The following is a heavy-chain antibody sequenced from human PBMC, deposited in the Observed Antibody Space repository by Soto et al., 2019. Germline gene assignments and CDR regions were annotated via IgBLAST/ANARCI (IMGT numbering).Heavy chain of an antibody. CDR2: ITASGSNS. CDR1: GVTFSSYA. V-gene: IGHV3-23*01. D-gene: IGHD3-10*01. J-gene: IGHJ4*02. CDR3: AKRLLGVWFWELLLTSPASVAFDS. Sequence: EEQLLESGGDLVQPGWSLRLSCAASGVTFSSYAMSWVRQAPGKGLEWISSITASGSNSYHADSVKGQFPISRDKSINPAYLQMNSMRVEDTAVYYCAKRLLGVWFWELLLTSPASVAFDSWGQGVLVTVSS.